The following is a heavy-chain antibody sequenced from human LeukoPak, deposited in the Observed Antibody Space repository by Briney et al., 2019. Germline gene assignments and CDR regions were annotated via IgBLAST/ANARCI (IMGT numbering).Heavy chain of an antibody. CDR2: IKQDGSEK. D-gene: IGHD2-2*01. V-gene: IGHV3-7*03. J-gene: IGHJ6*04. CDR1: GFTFSGYW. Sequence: GGSLRLSCAASGFTFSGYWMSWVRQAPGKGLEWVANIKQDGSEKYYVDSVKGRFTISRDNAKNSLYLQMNSLRAEDTAVYYCARDVSLGYCSSTSCFTTAWDVWGKGTTVTVSS. CDR3: ARDVSLGYCSSTSCFTTAWDV.